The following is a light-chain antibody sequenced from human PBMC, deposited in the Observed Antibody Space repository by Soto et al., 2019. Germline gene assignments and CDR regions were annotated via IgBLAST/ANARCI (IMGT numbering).Light chain of an antibody. J-gene: IGKJ2*01. CDR3: QQYDSSPVT. V-gene: IGKV3-20*01. CDR2: GAS. Sequence: ENVLTQSPGTLSLSPGERATLSCRASQSVRSSYLTWYQQKPGQAPRLLIYGASSRATDIPDRFSGSGSGTDFTLTISRLEPEDFAVYYCQQYDSSPVTFRQGTKLEIK. CDR1: QSVRSSY.